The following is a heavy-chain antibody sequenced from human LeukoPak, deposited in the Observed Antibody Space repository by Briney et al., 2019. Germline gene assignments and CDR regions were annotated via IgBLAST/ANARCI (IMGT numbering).Heavy chain of an antibody. CDR1: GFTVSNNY. Sequence: GGSLRLSCAASGFTVSNNYMNWVRQAPGKGLEWVSVICSGGSTYYADSVKGRFTISRHNSNNTLYLQMNSLRDEDTAVYYCARETKYGGYSYGFLDYWGQGTPVTVSS. CDR2: ICSGGST. D-gene: IGHD5-18*01. V-gene: IGHV3-53*04. J-gene: IGHJ4*02. CDR3: ARETKYGGYSYGFLDY.